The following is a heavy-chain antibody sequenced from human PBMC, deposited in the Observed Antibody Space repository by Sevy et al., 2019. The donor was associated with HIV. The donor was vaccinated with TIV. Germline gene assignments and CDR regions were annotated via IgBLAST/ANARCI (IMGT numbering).Heavy chain of an antibody. Sequence: ALVKVSCKASGYTFTGYYMYWVRQAPGQGLEWMGWINPNSGGTNYAQKFQGRVTMTRDTSISTAYMELSRLRSDDTAVYYCARDHAYYYDSSGYNGGDYWGQGTLVTVSS. J-gene: IGHJ4*02. CDR3: ARDHAYYYDSSGYNGGDY. CDR2: INPNSGGT. CDR1: GYTFTGYY. V-gene: IGHV1-2*02. D-gene: IGHD3-22*01.